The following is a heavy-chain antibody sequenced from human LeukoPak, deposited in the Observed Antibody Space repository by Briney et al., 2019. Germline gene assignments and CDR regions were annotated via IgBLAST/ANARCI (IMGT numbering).Heavy chain of an antibody. Sequence: QAGGSLRLSCAVSGFIFNDYALHWVRHVPGKGLEWLSFSGWTGIGTDYGDSVKGRFTISRDDSKNSLYLQMHSLRSEDSALYYCVRSRAASLGYFDSWGQGTLVTVSS. CDR2: SGWTGIGT. D-gene: IGHD7-27*01. J-gene: IGHJ4*02. V-gene: IGHV3-43D*03. CDR1: GFIFNDYA. CDR3: VRSRAASLGYFDS.